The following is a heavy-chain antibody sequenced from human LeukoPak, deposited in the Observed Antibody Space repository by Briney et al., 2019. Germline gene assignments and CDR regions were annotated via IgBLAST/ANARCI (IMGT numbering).Heavy chain of an antibody. CDR2: IYYSGTT. J-gene: IGHJ3*02. D-gene: IGHD1-26*01. Sequence: SQTLSLTCAVSGGSISSGGYSWSWIRQPPGKGLEWIGYIYYSGTTSYNPSLKSRVSISVDTSKNQISLKLSSVTAADTAVYYCARDQGEGLDIWGQGTMVTVSS. CDR1: GGSISSGGYS. CDR3: ARDQGEGLDI. V-gene: IGHV4-30-4*07.